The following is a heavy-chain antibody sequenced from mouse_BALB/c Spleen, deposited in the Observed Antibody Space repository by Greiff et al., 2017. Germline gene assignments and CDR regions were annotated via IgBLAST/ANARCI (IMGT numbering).Heavy chain of an antibody. Sequence: EVKLMESGGGLVKPGGSLKLSCAASGFAFSSYDMSWVRQTPEKRLEWVAYISSGGGSTYYPDTVKGRFTISRDNAKNTLYLQMSSLKSEDTAMYYCARHRGLRCFDYWGQGTTLTVSS. D-gene: IGHD3-1*01. CDR2: ISSGGGST. CDR1: GFAFSSYD. V-gene: IGHV5-12-1*01. J-gene: IGHJ2*01. CDR3: ARHRGLRCFDY.